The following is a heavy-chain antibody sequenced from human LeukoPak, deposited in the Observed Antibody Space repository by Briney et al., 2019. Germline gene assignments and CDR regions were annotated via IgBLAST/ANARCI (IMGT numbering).Heavy chain of an antibody. CDR1: GGSFSGYYW. D-gene: IGHD3-16*01. CDR2: INTDGSNT. J-gene: IGHJ4*02. V-gene: IGHV3-74*01. CDR3: ARSDYIK. Sequence: ETLSLTCAVYGGSFSGYYWMHWVRQAPGKGLVWVSRINTDGSNTNYADSVKGRFTISRDNAKNTLYLQLNSLRAEDTAVYYCARSDYIKWGQGTLVTVSS.